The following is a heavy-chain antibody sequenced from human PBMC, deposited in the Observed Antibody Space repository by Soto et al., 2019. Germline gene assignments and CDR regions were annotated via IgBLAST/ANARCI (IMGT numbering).Heavy chain of an antibody. CDR2: ISSSSSYI. J-gene: IGHJ6*02. D-gene: IGHD3-3*01. Sequence: GGSLRLSCAASGFTFSSYSMSWVRQAPGKGLEWVSSISSSSSYIYYADSVKGRFTISRDNAKNSLYLQMNSLRAEDTAVYYCASPRVFGVVISMDVWGQGTTVTVSS. CDR1: GFTFSSYS. V-gene: IGHV3-21*01. CDR3: ASPRVFGVVISMDV.